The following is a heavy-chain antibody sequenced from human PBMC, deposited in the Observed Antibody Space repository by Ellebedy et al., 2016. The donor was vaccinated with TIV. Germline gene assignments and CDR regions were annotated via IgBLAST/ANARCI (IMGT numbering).Heavy chain of an antibody. D-gene: IGHD2-21*02. CDR1: GYSFTDYW. J-gene: IGHJ4*02. V-gene: IGHV5-51*01. CDR3: ARHLLDGSDYF. Sequence: GESLKISXRASGYSFTDYWIGWVRQLPGKGLEWVGIIYLSDSDTKYSPSFQGQVTISADKSISPAYLEWSSRRASDHAMYYCARHLLDGSDYFWGQGTLVTVSS. CDR2: IYLSDSDT.